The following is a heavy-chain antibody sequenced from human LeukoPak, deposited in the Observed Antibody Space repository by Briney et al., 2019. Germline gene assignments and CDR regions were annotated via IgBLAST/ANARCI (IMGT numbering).Heavy chain of an antibody. Sequence: PGRSLRLSCAASGFTFSSYGMHWVRQAPGKGLEWVAVIWYDGSNKYYADSVKGRSTISRDNSKNTLYLQMNSLRAEDTAVYYCARNLDDYGDYYYYGMDVRGQGTTVTVSS. J-gene: IGHJ6*02. CDR2: IWYDGSNK. CDR3: ARNLDDYGDYYYYGMDV. D-gene: IGHD4-17*01. CDR1: GFTFSSYG. V-gene: IGHV3-33*01.